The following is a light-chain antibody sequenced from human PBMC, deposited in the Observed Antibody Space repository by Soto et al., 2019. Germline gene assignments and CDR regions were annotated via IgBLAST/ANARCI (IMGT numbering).Light chain of an antibody. CDR1: SGSVSTSYH. CDR2: STN. J-gene: IGLJ2*01. Sequence: QTVVTQEPSFSVSPGGTVTLTCGLSSGSVSTSYHPSWYQQTPGQAPRTLIYSTNTRSSVVPDRFSGSILGNKAALTITGAQADDESDYYCVLYMGSGISVFGGGTKLTVL. CDR3: VLYMGSGISV. V-gene: IGLV8-61*01.